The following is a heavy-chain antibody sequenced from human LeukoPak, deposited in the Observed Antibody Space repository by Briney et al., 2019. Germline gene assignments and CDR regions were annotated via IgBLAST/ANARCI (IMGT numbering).Heavy chain of an antibody. CDR1: GFTFSTYA. J-gene: IGHJ4*02. D-gene: IGHD1-26*01. V-gene: IGHV3-23*01. CDR2: ISGSGGST. CDR3: ARDKSVGATPLDY. Sequence: GGALRLSCAASGFTFSTYAMSWVRQAPGKGLEWVSAISGSGGSTYYADSVKGRFTISRDNSKNTLYLQMNSLRAEDTAVYYCARDKSVGATPLDYWGQGTLVTVSS.